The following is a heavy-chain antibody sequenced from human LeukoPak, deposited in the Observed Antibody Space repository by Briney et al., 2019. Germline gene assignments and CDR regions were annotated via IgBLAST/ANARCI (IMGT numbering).Heavy chain of an antibody. J-gene: IGHJ4*02. Sequence: ASVKVSCKASGYTFTSYGISWVRQAPGQGLEWMGWISAYSGNTNYAQKFQGRVTMTRDTSISTAYMELSRLRSDDTAVYYCARVARGWDYGDDRGYFDYWGQGTLVTVSS. CDR2: ISAYSGNT. D-gene: IGHD4-17*01. CDR1: GYTFTSYG. CDR3: ARVARGWDYGDDRGYFDY. V-gene: IGHV1-18*01.